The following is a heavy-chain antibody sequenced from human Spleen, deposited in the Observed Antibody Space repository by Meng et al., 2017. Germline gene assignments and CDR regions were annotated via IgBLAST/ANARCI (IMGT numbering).Heavy chain of an antibody. Sequence: QVHLLQSGAEVKKPGDSVRVSCEAFGYTFASYGISWLRQAPGQGLEWMGWFVNNVDTYSAQKFQGRVTMTTDTHTSTAFMELRSLRSDDTAVYYCARGTPGRSYSDYWGQGTLVTVSS. J-gene: IGHJ4*02. D-gene: IGHD3-10*01. CDR3: ARGTPGRSYSDY. CDR1: GYTFASYG. V-gene: IGHV1-18*01. CDR2: FVNNVDT.